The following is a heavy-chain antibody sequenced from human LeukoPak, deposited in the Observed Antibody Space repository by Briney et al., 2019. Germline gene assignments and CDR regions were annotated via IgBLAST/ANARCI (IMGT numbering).Heavy chain of an antibody. V-gene: IGHV3-9*01. CDR1: GFTFDDYA. Sequence: PGRSLRLSCAASGFTFDDYAMHWVRQAPGKGLEWVSGISWNSGSIGYADSVKGRFTISRDNAKNSLYLQMNSLRAEDTAVYYCARQVVFWDYYYYMDVWGKGTTVTVSS. CDR2: ISWNSGSI. J-gene: IGHJ6*03. D-gene: IGHD2-8*02. CDR3: ARQVVFWDYYYYMDV.